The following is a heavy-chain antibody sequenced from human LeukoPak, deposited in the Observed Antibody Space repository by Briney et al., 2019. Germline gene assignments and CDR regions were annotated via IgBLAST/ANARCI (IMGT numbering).Heavy chain of an antibody. Sequence: ASVKVSCKASGGTFSSYAISWVRQAPGQGLEWMGGIIPIFGTADYAQKLQGRVTMTTGKSTNTAYMELRSLRYDDTAVYYCARDHNREPYWDTAMVGGDYWGQGTLVTVSS. CDR2: IIPIFGTA. J-gene: IGHJ4*02. V-gene: IGHV1-69*05. CDR3: ARDHNREPYWDTAMVGGDY. CDR1: GGTFSSYA. D-gene: IGHD5-18*01.